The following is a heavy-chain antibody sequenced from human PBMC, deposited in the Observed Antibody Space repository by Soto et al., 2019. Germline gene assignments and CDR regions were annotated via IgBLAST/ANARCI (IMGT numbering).Heavy chain of an antibody. J-gene: IGHJ4*02. V-gene: IGHV2-5*02. Sequence: QITLNESGPTQVKPRQTLTLTCTFSGFSLTTSGVGVGWIRQSPGKAPEWLALIYWDEDKRYSPSLKSRLTITKYTSKNQVVLTMADLDPADTATYYCAHRVLRTVFGLVTTTAIYFDFWGQGTPVAVSS. CDR2: IYWDEDK. D-gene: IGHD3-3*01. CDR1: GFSLTTSGVG. CDR3: AHRVLRTVFGLVTTTAIYFDF.